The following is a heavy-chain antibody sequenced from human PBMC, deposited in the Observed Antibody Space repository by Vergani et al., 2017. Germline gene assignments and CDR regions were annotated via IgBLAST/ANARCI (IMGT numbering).Heavy chain of an antibody. CDR1: GFPLGEYA. V-gene: IGHV3-49*03. CDR2: IRSKAYGGTT. Sequence: EVQLVESGGGLVQPGRPLPLSCPASGFPLGEYAMSWFRQAPGKGLAWVGFIRSKAYGGTTEYAASVKGRFTISRDDSKSIAYLQMTMRKTEDTAVYCCTRGRLAAPFDYWGQGTLVTVSS. D-gene: IGHD6-13*01. J-gene: IGHJ4*02. CDR3: TRGRLAAPFDY.